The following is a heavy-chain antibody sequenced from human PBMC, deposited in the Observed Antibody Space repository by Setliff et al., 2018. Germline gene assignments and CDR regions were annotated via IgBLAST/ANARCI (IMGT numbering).Heavy chain of an antibody. Sequence: KPSETLSLTCAVSGYSISSGNYWGWIRQPPGKGLEWIGSISHSGSAYYNPSLKSRVTITLDMSKNQFSLKLSSVTAADTAVYYCARERVLRFLRGFDYWGQGTLVTVSS. CDR1: GYSISSGNY. J-gene: IGHJ4*02. V-gene: IGHV4-38-2*02. CDR2: ISHSGSA. D-gene: IGHD3-3*01. CDR3: ARERVLRFLRGFDY.